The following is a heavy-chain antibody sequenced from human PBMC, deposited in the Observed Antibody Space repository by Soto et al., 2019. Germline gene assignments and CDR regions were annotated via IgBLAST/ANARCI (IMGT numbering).Heavy chain of an antibody. CDR1: GFTFSSYA. V-gene: IGHV3-23*01. D-gene: IGHD2-2*03. J-gene: IGHJ4*02. CDR3: AKWTPGYCSSTSCSLS. CDR2: ISGSGGST. Sequence: PVGSLRLSCAASGFTFSSYAMGWVRQAPGKGLEWVSAISGSGGSTYYADSVKGRFTISRDNSKNTLYLQMNSLRAEDTAVYYCAKWTPGYCSSTSCSLSWGQGTLVTVSS.